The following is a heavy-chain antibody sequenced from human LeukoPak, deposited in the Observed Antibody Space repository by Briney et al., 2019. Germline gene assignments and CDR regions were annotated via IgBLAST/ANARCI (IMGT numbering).Heavy chain of an antibody. CDR2: IYYSGST. CDR1: GGSISSGDYY. J-gene: IGHJ5*02. V-gene: IGHV4-30-4*01. D-gene: IGHD6-13*01. Sequence: SETLYLTCTVSGGSISSGDYYWRWIRQPPGKGLEWIGYIYYSGSTYYNPSLKSRVTTSIDTSKNQFSLKMSSVTAADTAVYYCVREVKGYGSSWYQNWFDPWGQGTLVTVSS. CDR3: VREVKGYGSSWYQNWFDP.